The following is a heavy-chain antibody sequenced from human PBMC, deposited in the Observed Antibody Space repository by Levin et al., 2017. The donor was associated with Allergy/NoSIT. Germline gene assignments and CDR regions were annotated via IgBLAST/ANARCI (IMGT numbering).Heavy chain of an antibody. CDR3: ARHGVGAPIDY. CDR1: GGSISSSSYY. Sequence: SQTLSLTCTVSGGSISSSSYYWGWIRQPPGKGLEWIGSIYYSGSTYYNPSLKSRVTISVDTSKNQFSLKLSSVTAADTAVYYCARHGVGAPIDYWGQGTLVTVSS. CDR2: IYYSGST. J-gene: IGHJ4*02. V-gene: IGHV4-39*01. D-gene: IGHD1-26*01.